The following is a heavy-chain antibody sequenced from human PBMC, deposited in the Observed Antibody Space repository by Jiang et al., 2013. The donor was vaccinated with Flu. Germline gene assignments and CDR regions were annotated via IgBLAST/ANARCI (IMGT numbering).Heavy chain of an antibody. CDR3: ARDGYYYYYGMDV. Sequence: SPSRGLEWLGRTYYRSKWYNDYAVSVKSRITINPDTSKNQFSLQLNSVTPEDTAVYYCARDGYYYYYGMDVWGQGTTVTVSS. J-gene: IGHJ6*02. CDR2: TYYRSKWYN. V-gene: IGHV6-1*01.